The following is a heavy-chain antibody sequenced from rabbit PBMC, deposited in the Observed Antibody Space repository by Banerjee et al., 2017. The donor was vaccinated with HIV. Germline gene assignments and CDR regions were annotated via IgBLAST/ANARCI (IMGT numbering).Heavy chain of an antibody. CDR3: ARGGYGGYGGTNL. CDR2: IDAGSSGST. V-gene: IGHV1S40*01. Sequence: QSLEESGGDLVKPGASLTLTCTASGFSFSSSYWICWVRQAPGKGLEWIACIDAGSSGSTYYASWAKGRFTISKTSSTTVTLQMTSLTAADTATYFCARGGYGGYGGTNLWGPGTLVTVS. D-gene: IGHD4-2*01. CDR1: GFSFSSSYW. J-gene: IGHJ4*01.